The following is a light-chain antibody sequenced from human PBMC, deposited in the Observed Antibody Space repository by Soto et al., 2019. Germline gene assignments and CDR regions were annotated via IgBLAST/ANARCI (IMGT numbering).Light chain of an antibody. V-gene: IGKV1-39*01. Sequence: DIQMTQSPSSLSASVGDRVTITCRASQSISSYLNWYQHKPGKAPRLLIYAASSLQSGVPSRFSGSGSGTDFTLTISSLQPEDYAAYYCQQSYSTPVDFGQGTTLEIK. J-gene: IGKJ2*01. CDR2: AAS. CDR1: QSISSY. CDR3: QQSYSTPVD.